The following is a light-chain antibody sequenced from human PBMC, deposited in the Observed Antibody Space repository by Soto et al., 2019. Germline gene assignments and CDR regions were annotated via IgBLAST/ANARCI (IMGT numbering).Light chain of an antibody. V-gene: IGLV2-14*01. J-gene: IGLJ3*02. CDR2: EVS. Sequence: QSALTQPASVSGSPGQSITISCTGTSSDVGGYNYVSWYQQHPGNAPKLMIYEVSNRPSGVSNRFSGSNSGNTTSLTISGLQDEDEDDYYCSSYTSSSTWVFGGGTKLTVL. CDR1: SSDVGGYNY. CDR3: SSYTSSSTWV.